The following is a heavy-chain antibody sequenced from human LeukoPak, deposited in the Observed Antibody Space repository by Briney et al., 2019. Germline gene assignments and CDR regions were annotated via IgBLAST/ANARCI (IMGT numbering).Heavy chain of an antibody. CDR1: GGSISSSNW. Sequence: SGTLSLTCAVSGGSISSSNWWSWVRQPPGKGLEWIGEIYHSGSTNYNPSLKSRVTIAVDKSKNQFSLKLSSVTAADTAVYYCARASHNYGDYSHFDYWGQGTLVTVSS. V-gene: IGHV4-4*02. D-gene: IGHD4-17*01. J-gene: IGHJ4*02. CDR2: IYHSGST. CDR3: ARASHNYGDYSHFDY.